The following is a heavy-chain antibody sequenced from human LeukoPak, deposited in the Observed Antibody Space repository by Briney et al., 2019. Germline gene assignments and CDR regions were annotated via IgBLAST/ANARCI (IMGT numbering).Heavy chain of an antibody. D-gene: IGHD3-3*01. CDR1: GFTFSSYG. CDR2: IWYDGSNK. V-gene: IGHV3-33*01. CDR3: ARDYYDFWSGYFEPYFDY. J-gene: IGHJ4*02. Sequence: PGGSLRLSCAASGFTFSSYGMHWVRQAPGKGLEWVAVIWYDGSNKYYADSVKGRFTISRDNSKNTLYLQMNSLRAEDTAVYYCARDYYDFWSGYFEPYFDYWGQGTLVTVSS.